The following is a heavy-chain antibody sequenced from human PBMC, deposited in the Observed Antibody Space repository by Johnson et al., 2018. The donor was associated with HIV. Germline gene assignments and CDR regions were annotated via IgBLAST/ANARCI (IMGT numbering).Heavy chain of an antibody. CDR1: GFTFSDYG. J-gene: IGHJ3*02. V-gene: IGHV3-30*18. D-gene: IGHD3-22*01. CDR3: AKVRSGYTEIDAFDI. CDR2: ISYDGNNK. Sequence: QMQLVESGGGVVQPGRSLRLSCAASGFTFSDYGLHWVRRAPGKGLEWVAFISYDGNNKYYADSVTGRFTFSRDNSKNTLYLQMNSLRAEDTAVYFCAKVRSGYTEIDAFDIWGQGTMVTVSS.